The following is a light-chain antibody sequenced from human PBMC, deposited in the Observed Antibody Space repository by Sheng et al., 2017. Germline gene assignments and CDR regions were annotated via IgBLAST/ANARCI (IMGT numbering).Light chain of an antibody. CDR3: HQRSNWPQT. Sequence: EIVLTQSPATLSLSPGERATLSCRASQSVGSYLSWYQQKPGQAPRLLIYDVSKRATGIAARFSGSGSGTDFTLTISSLEPEDFAVYYCHQRSNWPQTFGQGTKLEIK. CDR2: DVS. CDR1: QSVGSY. V-gene: IGKV3-11*01. J-gene: IGKJ2*01.